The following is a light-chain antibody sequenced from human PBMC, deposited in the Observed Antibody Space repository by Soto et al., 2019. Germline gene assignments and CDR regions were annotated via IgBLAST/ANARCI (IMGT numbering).Light chain of an antibody. Sequence: QSVLTQPPSASGSPGQSVTISCTGTKNDIGVYDFVSWYQHHPGKAPRLIIYEVVQRPSGVPDRFSGSKSGNTASLTVSGLQADDEADYYCISYTVSRSYVFGNGTKVTVL. V-gene: IGLV2-8*01. CDR1: KNDIGVYDF. J-gene: IGLJ1*01. CDR3: ISYTVSRSYV. CDR2: EVV.